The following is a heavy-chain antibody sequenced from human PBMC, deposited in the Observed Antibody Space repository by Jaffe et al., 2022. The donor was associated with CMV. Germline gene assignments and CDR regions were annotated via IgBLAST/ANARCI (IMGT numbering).Heavy chain of an antibody. Sequence: EVQLVESGGGLVQPGGSLRLSCAASGFTFSSYEMNWVRQAPGKGLEWVSYISSSGSTIYYADSVKGRFTISRDNAKNSLYLQMNSLRAEDTAVYYCARGTWYWGWFDPWGQGTLVTVSS. D-gene: IGHD6-13*01. CDR2: ISSSGSTI. CDR1: GFTFSSYE. V-gene: IGHV3-48*03. J-gene: IGHJ5*02. CDR3: ARGTWYWGWFDP.